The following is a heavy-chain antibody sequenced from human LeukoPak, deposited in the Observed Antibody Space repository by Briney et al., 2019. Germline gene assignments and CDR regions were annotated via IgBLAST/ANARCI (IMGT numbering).Heavy chain of an antibody. CDR3: AKDRRVVVAGALDAFDI. CDR1: GFTFSNYA. V-gene: IGHV3-23*01. CDR2: ISGSGGST. D-gene: IGHD2-15*01. J-gene: IGHJ3*02. Sequence: GGSLRLSCAASGFTFSNYAMNWVRQAPGKGLEWVSAISGSGGSTYYADSVKGRFTISRDNSKNTLYLQMNSLRAEDTAVYYCAKDRRVVVAGALDAFDIWGQGTMVTVSS.